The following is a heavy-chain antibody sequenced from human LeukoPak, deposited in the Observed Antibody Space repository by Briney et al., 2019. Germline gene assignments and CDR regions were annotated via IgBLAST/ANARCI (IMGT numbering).Heavy chain of an antibody. Sequence: GGSLRLSCAASEFIFSNYDMNCVRQAPGKGLEWLSYISSSGSTIYYADSVKGRFTISRDNAKNSLYLQMNSLRAEDTAVYYCARARGAFCGGDCYSESYYFDYWGQGTLVTVPS. D-gene: IGHD2-21*02. CDR2: ISSSGSTI. J-gene: IGHJ4*02. CDR1: EFIFSNYD. V-gene: IGHV3-48*03. CDR3: ARARGAFCGGDCYSESYYFDY.